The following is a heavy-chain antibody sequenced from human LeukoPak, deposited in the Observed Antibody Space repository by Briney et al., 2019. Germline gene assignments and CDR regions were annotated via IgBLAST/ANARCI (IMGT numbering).Heavy chain of an antibody. J-gene: IGHJ4*02. Sequence: GGSLRLSCTASGFTFSTYGMHWVRQAPGKGLEWVALIWFDGSNRYYADPVKGRFTISRDNSKNTVYLQMNSLRAGDTAVYYCAKVDCGGDCSHFDSWGQGTLVTVSP. CDR1: GFTFSTYG. D-gene: IGHD2-21*02. CDR2: IWFDGSNR. V-gene: IGHV3-33*06. CDR3: AKVDCGGDCSHFDS.